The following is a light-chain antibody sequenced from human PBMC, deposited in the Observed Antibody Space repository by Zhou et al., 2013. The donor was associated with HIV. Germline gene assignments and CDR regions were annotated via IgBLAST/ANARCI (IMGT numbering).Light chain of an antibody. Sequence: EIVLTQSPGTLSLSPGERATLSCRASQNIKTSLDWYQQKPGQPPRVLIYGASTRATDIPDRFTGSGSGTEFSLTISTMQSEDFAVYYCQQRNEWPLSFGGGTKVEVK. CDR2: GAS. CDR1: QNIKTS. V-gene: IGKV3-15*01. J-gene: IGKJ4*01. CDR3: QQRNEWPLS.